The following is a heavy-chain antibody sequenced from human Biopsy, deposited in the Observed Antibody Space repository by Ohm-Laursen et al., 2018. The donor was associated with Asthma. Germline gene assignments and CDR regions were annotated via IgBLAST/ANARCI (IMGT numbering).Heavy chain of an antibody. CDR3: ASDFPKDYVRYNFQF. CDR2: ISPIFGSS. D-gene: IGHD4-17*01. CDR1: GGMFGNYA. Sequence: PSVKLSCKASGGMFGNYAISWVRQPPGLGLEWMGGISPIFGSSNHAQRFQGRVTITADIFTRTVYMELSSLSSDDTAVYYCASDFPKDYVRYNFQFWGQGTLVTVSS. V-gene: IGHV1-69*06. J-gene: IGHJ4*02.